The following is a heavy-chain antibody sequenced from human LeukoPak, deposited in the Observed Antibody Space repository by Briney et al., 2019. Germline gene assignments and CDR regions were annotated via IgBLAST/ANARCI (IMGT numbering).Heavy chain of an antibody. V-gene: IGHV3-23*01. Sequence: PGGSLRLSCAASGFVFSTYAMGWVRQAPGKGLEWVSAISSSGDNTYCADSVKGQFIISRDNSKNTLDLQMNSLRAEDTAIYHCAKVKALDAVASYFDYWGQGTLVTVSS. CDR1: GFVFSTYA. CDR2: ISSSGDNT. J-gene: IGHJ4*02. D-gene: IGHD1-1*01. CDR3: AKVKALDAVASYFDY.